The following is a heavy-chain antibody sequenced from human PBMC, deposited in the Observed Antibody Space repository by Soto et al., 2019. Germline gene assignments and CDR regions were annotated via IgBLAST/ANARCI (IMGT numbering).Heavy chain of an antibody. CDR1: GFTFSSYS. V-gene: IGHV3-48*02. D-gene: IGHD2-15*01. CDR3: ARAHGEVVVAAKGEDN. Sequence: PGGSLRLSCAASGFTFSSYSMNWVRQAPGKGLEWVSYISSSSSTIYYADSVKGRFTISRDNAKNSLYLQMNSLRDEDTAVYYCARAHGEVVVAAKGEDNWGQGTLVPSPQ. CDR2: ISSSSSTI. J-gene: IGHJ4*02.